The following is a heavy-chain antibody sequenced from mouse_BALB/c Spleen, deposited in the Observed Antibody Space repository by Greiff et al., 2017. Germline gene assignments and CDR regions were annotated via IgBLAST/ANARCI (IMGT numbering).Heavy chain of an antibody. CDR2: INPYNDGT. Sequence: EVKVVESGPELVKPGASVKMSCKASGYTFTSYVMHWVKQKPGQGLEWIGYINPYNDGTKYNEKFKGKATLTSDKSSSTAYMELSSLTSEDSAVYYCARYYDYDWFAYWGQGTLVTVSA. D-gene: IGHD2-4*01. CDR1: GYTFTSYV. CDR3: ARYYDYDWFAY. V-gene: IGHV1-14*01. J-gene: IGHJ3*01.